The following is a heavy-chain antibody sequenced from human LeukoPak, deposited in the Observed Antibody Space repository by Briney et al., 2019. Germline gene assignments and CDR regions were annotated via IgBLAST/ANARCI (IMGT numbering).Heavy chain of an antibody. CDR3: ARHRPYDILTGYYYMDV. D-gene: IGHD3-9*01. V-gene: IGHV5-51*01. J-gene: IGHJ6*03. CDR1: EYSFPNYC. Sequence: GESLKISCKHSEYSFPNYCIGWVRQMPGKGLEWMGIIYPGDSDTRYSPSFQGQVTISADKSISTAYLQWSSLKASDTAMYYCARHRPYDILTGYYYMDVWGKGTTVTISS. CDR2: IYPGDSDT.